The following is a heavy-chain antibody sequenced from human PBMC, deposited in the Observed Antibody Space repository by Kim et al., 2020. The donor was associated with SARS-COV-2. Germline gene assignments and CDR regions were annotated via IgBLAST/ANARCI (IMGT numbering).Heavy chain of an antibody. V-gene: IGHV3-66*01. D-gene: IGHD3-3*01. J-gene: IGHJ4*02. CDR3: ARSYDFWSGYYGY. CDR1: GFTVSSNY. CDR2: IYSGGST. Sequence: GGSLRLSCAAPGFTVSSNYMSWVRQAPGKGLEWVSVIYSGGSTYYADSVKGRFTISRNNSKNTLYLQMNSLRAEDTAVYYCARSYDFWSGYYGYWGQGTLVTVSS.